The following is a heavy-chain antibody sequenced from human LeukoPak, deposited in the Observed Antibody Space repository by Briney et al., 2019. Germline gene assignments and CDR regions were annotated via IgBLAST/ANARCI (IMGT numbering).Heavy chain of an antibody. CDR2: INHSVST. J-gene: IGHJ4*02. CDR1: GFTFSTFW. CDR3: ARMGIAARPSYYFDY. V-gene: IGHV4-34*01. Sequence: GSLRLSCSASGFTFSTFWMHWVREPPGKGVEWSVEINHSVSTTNNPSLKSRVTISVDTSKRQCSLTLSSVTAADTAVYYCARMGIAARPSYYFDYWGQGTLVTVSS. D-gene: IGHD6-6*01.